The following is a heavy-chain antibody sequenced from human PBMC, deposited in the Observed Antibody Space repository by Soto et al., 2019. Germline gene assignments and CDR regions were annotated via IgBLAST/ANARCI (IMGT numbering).Heavy chain of an antibody. CDR2: INSDGST. CDR1: GFLVNSAY. CDR3: ARSGYSFAWGY. V-gene: IGHV3-53*01. J-gene: IGHJ4*02. Sequence: EVQLVESGGGLIPPGGSLRLSCAASGFLVNSAYMTWVRPAPGKGLEWLSMINSDGSTLYAESVKGRFTISRDNSKNRLDLQMNSLRAEDTAMYYCARSGYSFAWGYWGQGTLGIVTS. D-gene: IGHD5-18*01.